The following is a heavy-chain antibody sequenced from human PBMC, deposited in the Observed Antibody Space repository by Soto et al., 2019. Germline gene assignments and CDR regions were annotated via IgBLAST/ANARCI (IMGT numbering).Heavy chain of an antibody. CDR2: INHSGST. CDR1: GGSFSGYY. J-gene: IGHJ4*02. Sequence: SETLSLTCAVYGGSFSGYYWSWIRQPPGKGLEWIGEINHSGSTNYNPSLKSRVTISVDTSKNQFSLKLSSVTAADTAVYYCARDGRLAGYWGQGTLVTVSP. D-gene: IGHD1-26*01. V-gene: IGHV4-34*01. CDR3: ARDGRLAGY.